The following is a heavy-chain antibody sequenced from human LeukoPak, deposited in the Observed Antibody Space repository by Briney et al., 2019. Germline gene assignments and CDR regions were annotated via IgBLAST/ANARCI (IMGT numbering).Heavy chain of an antibody. V-gene: IGHV3-9*01. CDR1: GFTFDDYA. Sequence: GGSLRLSCAASGFTFDDYAMHWVRQAPGKGLEWVSGISWNSGSIGYADSVKGRFTISRDNAKNSLYLQMNSLRAEDTAVYYCARGTMVRGVITYWSQGTLVTVSS. CDR3: ARGTMVRGVITY. CDR2: ISWNSGSI. D-gene: IGHD3-10*01. J-gene: IGHJ4*02.